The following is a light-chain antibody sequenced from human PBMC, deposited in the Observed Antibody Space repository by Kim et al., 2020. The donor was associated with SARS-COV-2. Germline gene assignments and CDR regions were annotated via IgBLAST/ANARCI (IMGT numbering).Light chain of an antibody. Sequence: LSASVGDRVTITCRASHNINRYLAWYQQKPGKAPKLLIYDAYSLESGVPSRFSGSGSGTEFTLTISCLQPDDFATYYCHQYNSLYTFGQGTKLEI. CDR2: DAY. CDR3: HQYNSLYT. V-gene: IGKV1-5*01. J-gene: IGKJ2*01. CDR1: HNINRY.